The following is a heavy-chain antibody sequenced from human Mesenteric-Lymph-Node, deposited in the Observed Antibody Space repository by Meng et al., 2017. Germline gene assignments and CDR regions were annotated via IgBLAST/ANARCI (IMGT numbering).Heavy chain of an antibody. J-gene: IGHJ6*02. CDR3: AKEIVRTIIQNSKYYYYGLDV. V-gene: IGHV3-23*01. CDR2: VSGSGGTT. Sequence: GESLKISCAASGFTFNNFAMSWVRQAPGKGLEWVSAVSGSGGTTYYADSVKGRFTISRDNSKNTLFLEVNSLRAEDTAIYYCAKEIVRTIIQNSKYYYYGLDVWGQGTTVTVSS. D-gene: IGHD3-22*01. CDR1: GFTFNNFA.